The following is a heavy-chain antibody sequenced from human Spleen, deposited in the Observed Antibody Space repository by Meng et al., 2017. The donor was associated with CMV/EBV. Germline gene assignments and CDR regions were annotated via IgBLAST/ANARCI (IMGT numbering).Heavy chain of an antibody. CDR1: GYTFTSYG. D-gene: IGHD6-6*01. Sequence: ASVKVSCKASGYTFTSYGISWVRQAPGQGLEWMGWISAYNGNTNYAQKLQGRVTMTTDTPTSTAYMELRSLRSDDTAVYYCARDHGRSSSAVLDYWGQGTLVPSPQ. J-gene: IGHJ4*02. CDR2: ISAYNGNT. V-gene: IGHV1-18*01. CDR3: ARDHGRSSSAVLDY.